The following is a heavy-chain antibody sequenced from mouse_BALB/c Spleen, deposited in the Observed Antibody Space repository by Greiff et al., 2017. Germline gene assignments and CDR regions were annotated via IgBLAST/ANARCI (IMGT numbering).Heavy chain of an antibody. Sequence: QVQLQQPGAELVRPGASVKLSCKASGYTFTSYWINWVKQRPGQGLEWIGNIYPSDSYTNYNQKFKDKATLTVDKSSSTAYMQLSSPTSEDSAVYYCTREGMITTSYYAMDYWGQGTSVTVSS. V-gene: IGHV1-69*02. J-gene: IGHJ4*01. CDR2: IYPSDSYT. CDR1: GYTFTSYW. CDR3: TREGMITTSYYAMDY. D-gene: IGHD2-4*01.